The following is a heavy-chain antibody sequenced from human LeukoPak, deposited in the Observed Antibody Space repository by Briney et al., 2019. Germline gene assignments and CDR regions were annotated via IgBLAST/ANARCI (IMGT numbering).Heavy chain of an antibody. D-gene: IGHD2-8*01. CDR1: GFTFSSYE. Sequence: QPGGSLRLSCAASGFTFSSYEMNWVRQAPGKGLEWVSYISSSGTFIDYADSVKGRFTISRENAKNSLNLQMNSLRAEDTAVYYCARDVDCTNGVCYHYYGMDVWGQGTTVTVSS. CDR3: ARDVDCTNGVCYHYYGMDV. CDR2: ISSSGTFI. J-gene: IGHJ6*02. V-gene: IGHV3-48*03.